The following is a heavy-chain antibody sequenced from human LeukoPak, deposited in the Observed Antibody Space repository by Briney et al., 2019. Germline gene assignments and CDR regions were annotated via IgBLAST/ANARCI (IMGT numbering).Heavy chain of an antibody. V-gene: IGHV3-43*01. Sequence: GGSLRLSCAASGFTFDDYTMHWVRQAPGKGLEWVSLISWDGGSTYYADSVKGRFTISRDNSKNSLYLQMNSLRTEDTALYYCAKGYYYYMDVWGKGTTVTVSS. CDR2: ISWDGGST. CDR3: AKGYYYYMDV. CDR1: GFTFDDYT. J-gene: IGHJ6*03.